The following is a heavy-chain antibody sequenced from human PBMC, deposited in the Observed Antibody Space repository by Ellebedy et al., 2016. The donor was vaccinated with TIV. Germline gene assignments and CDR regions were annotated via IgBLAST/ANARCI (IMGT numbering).Heavy chain of an antibody. D-gene: IGHD6-25*01. J-gene: IGHJ6*02. V-gene: IGHV1-2*02. CDR3: ARDEVVGASRGYQFYGMDV. Sequence: ASVKVSCKASGHTFRGYYIHWVRQAPGQGLEWMGWINPNSGGTNHAQKLQGRLTLTPETSINTAYMELNSLTSDDTAMYYCARDEVVGASRGYQFYGMDVWGQGTTVTVSS. CDR1: GHTFRGYY. CDR2: INPNSGGT.